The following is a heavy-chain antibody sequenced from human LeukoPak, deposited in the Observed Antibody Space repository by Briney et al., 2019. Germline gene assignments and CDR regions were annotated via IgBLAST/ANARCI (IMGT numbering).Heavy chain of an antibody. CDR1: GFTFSSYA. V-gene: IGHV3-23*01. CDR3: AKGPLDYYDSSFLYYYYMDV. CDR2: ISGSGGST. Sequence: PGGSLRLSCAASGFTFSSYAMSCVRQAPGKGLEWVSAISGSGGSTYYADSVKGRFTISRDNFRNTLYLQMHSLRAEDTAVYYCAKGPLDYYDSSFLYYYYMDVWGKGTTVTVSS. J-gene: IGHJ6*03. D-gene: IGHD3-22*01.